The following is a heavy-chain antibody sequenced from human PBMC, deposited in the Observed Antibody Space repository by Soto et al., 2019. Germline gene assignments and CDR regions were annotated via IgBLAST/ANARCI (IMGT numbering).Heavy chain of an antibody. CDR1: GGTFSSYA. D-gene: IGHD3-10*01. Sequence: SVKVSCKASGGTFSSYAISWVRQAPGQGLEWMGGIIPIIGTANYAQKFQGRVTITADESTSTAYMELSSLRSEDTAVYYCARDPHYYGSGSYYSASDAFDIWGQGTMVTVSS. J-gene: IGHJ3*02. CDR3: ARDPHYYGSGSYYSASDAFDI. CDR2: IIPIIGTA. V-gene: IGHV1-69*13.